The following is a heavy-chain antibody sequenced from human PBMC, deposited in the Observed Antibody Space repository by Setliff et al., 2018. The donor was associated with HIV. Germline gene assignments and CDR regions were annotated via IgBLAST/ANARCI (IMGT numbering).Heavy chain of an antibody. D-gene: IGHD1-26*01. Sequence: GGSLRLSCAASGLTLGDYGMVWVRQTPGKGLEWVADVSPDGYEKRYADFVKGRFTVSRDNSKNILFLQMDSLGVEDTGIYYCAKPTSGMYPRAFDLWGRGTVVAGSS. J-gene: IGHJ3*01. CDR1: GLTLGDYG. V-gene: IGHV3-33*06. CDR2: VSPDGYEK. CDR3: AKPTSGMYPRAFDL.